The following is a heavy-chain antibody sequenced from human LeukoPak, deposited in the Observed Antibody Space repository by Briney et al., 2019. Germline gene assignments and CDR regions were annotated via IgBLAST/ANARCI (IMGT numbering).Heavy chain of an antibody. CDR2: ISGSGGST. J-gene: IGHJ6*02. Sequence: GGSLRLSCAASGFTFSSYAMSWVRQAPGKGLEWVSAISGSGGSTYYADSVKGRFTISRDNSKNTLYLQMNSLRAEDTAVYYCAKVRGSYYYYGMDVWGQGTTVTVSS. CDR3: AKVRGSYYYYGMDV. V-gene: IGHV3-23*01. CDR1: GFTFSSYA. D-gene: IGHD3-16*01.